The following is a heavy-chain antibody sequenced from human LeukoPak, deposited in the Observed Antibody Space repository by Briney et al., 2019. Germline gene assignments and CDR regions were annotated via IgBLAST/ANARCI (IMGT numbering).Heavy chain of an antibody. Sequence: GGSLRLSCAASGFTVSSNYMSWVRQAPGKGLEWVSVIYSGDNTYYADSVKGRFTISRDNAKNSLYLQMNSLRAEDTAVYYCAREADDFWSGYYSIFDYWGQGTLVTVSS. V-gene: IGHV3-66*01. CDR3: AREADDFWSGYYSIFDY. J-gene: IGHJ4*02. CDR2: IYSGDNT. D-gene: IGHD3-3*01. CDR1: GFTVSSNY.